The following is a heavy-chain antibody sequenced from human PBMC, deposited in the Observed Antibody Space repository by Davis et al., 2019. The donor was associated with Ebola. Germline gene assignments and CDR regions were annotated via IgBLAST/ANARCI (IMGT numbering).Heavy chain of an antibody. CDR1: GGSISSSNW. CDR2: FFHSRNT. J-gene: IGHJ4*02. Sequence: PSETLSLTCAVSGGSISSSNWWSWVRQPPGKGLEWIGSFFHSRNTYYNPSLKSRVTISVDTSKSQFSLKLSSVTAADTAIYYCARYNFPLFDYWSQGTLVTVSS. V-gene: IGHV4-4*02. CDR3: ARYNFPLFDY. D-gene: IGHD5-24*01.